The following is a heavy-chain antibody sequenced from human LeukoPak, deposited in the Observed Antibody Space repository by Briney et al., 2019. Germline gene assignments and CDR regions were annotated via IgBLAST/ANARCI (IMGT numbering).Heavy chain of an antibody. CDR3: ARDREYQLLSGAFDI. J-gene: IGHJ3*02. CDR2: ISSSGSTI. D-gene: IGHD2-2*01. V-gene: IGHV3-48*03. Sequence: GGSLRLSCAASGFTFSSYEMSWVRQAPGKGLEWVSYISSSGSTIYYADSVKGRFTISRDNAKNSLYLQMNSLRAEDTAVYYCARDREYQLLSGAFDIWGQGTMVTVSS. CDR1: GFTFSSYE.